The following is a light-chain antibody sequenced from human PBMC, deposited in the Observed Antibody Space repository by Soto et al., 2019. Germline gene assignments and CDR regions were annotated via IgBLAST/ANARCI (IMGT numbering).Light chain of an antibody. V-gene: IGKV3-20*01. CDR1: QSVDTTF. CDR2: GAS. CDR3: QRCMCSVR. Sequence: EIVLTQSPGSLSLSPGQRATLSCRASQSVDTTFFAWYQKKPGQAPRLLIYGASKRATGIPDRFSGSGSGTDVTLIISRLARDGFGVYYCQRCMCSVRFGQGTKVEIK. J-gene: IGKJ1*01.